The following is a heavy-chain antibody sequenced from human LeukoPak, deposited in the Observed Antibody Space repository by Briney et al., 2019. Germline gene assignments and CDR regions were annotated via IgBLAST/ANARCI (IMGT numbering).Heavy chain of an antibody. CDR1: GFTFSSYW. CDR3: ARDYGGNSVY. V-gene: IGHV3-7*01. Sequence: GGSLRLSCAASGFTFSSYWMSWVRQAPGKGLEWVANIKEDGSEKYYVDSVKGRFTISRDNAKNSLDLQMNSLRAEDTAMYYCARDYGGNSVYWGQGTLVTVSS. CDR2: IKEDGSEK. D-gene: IGHD4-23*01. J-gene: IGHJ4*02.